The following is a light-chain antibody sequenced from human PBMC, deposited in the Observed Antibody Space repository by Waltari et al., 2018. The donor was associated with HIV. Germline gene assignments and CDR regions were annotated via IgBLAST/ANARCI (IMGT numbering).Light chain of an antibody. J-gene: IGLJ3*02. CDR2: EVN. Sequence: QSALTQPPAASGSPGQSVTISCTGTSNDIGPYNYVSWYQQHPDKAPRLLIYEVNKRPSGVPGRFSGSKSGNTASLTVSGLQAEDEADYYCCSYAGSNSWVFGGGTKLTVL. V-gene: IGLV2-8*01. CDR3: CSYAGSNSWV. CDR1: SNDIGPYNY.